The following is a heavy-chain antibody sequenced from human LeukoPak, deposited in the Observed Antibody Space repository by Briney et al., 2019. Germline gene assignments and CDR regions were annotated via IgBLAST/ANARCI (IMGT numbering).Heavy chain of an antibody. CDR3: ARDRSVVTRFDY. J-gene: IGHJ4*02. V-gene: IGHV3-21*01. CDR2: ISSSSSYI. D-gene: IGHD4-23*01. Sequence: GGSLRLSCAASGFTFSSYSMNWVRQAPGKGLEWVSFISSSSSYIYYADSVKGRFTISRDNAKNSLYLQMNSLRAEDTAVYYCARDRSVVTRFDYWGQGTLVTVSS. CDR1: GFTFSSYS.